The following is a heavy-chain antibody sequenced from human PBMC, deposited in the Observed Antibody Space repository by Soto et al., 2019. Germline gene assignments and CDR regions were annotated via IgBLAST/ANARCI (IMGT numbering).Heavy chain of an antibody. CDR1: GFTFSSYS. Sequence: PGGSLRLSCAASGFTFSSYSMNWVRQAPGKGLEWASSISSSSSYIYYADSVKGRFTISRDNAKNSLYLQMNSLRAEDTAVYYCARVGITMVRGVIMGGMDVWGQGTTDTVSS. CDR2: ISSSSSYI. V-gene: IGHV3-21*01. J-gene: IGHJ6*02. CDR3: ARVGITMVRGVIMGGMDV. D-gene: IGHD3-10*01.